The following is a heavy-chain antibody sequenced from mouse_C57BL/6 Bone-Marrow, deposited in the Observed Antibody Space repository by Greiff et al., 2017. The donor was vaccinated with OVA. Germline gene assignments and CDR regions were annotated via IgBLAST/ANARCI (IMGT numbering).Heavy chain of an antibody. CDR2: IYPRSGNT. J-gene: IGHJ2*01. Sequence: QVQLKQSGAELARPGASVKLSCKASGYTFTSYGISWVKQRTGQGLEWIGEIYPRSGNTYYNEKFKSKATLTADKSSSTAYMELRSLTSEDSAVYFCAVAGYYYYFDYWGQGTTLTVSS. CDR1: GYTFTSYG. D-gene: IGHD1-1*01. CDR3: AVAGYYYYFDY. V-gene: IGHV1-81*01.